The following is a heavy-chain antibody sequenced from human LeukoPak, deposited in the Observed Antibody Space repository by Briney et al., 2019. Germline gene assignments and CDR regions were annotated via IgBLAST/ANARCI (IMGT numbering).Heavy chain of an antibody. Sequence: SVKVSCKASGGTFSSYAISWVPQAPGQGLEWMGGIIPIFGTANYAQKFQGRVTITTDESTSTAYMELSSLRSEDTAVYYCAREVSLSGSYTHSELWGQGTLVTVSS. CDR3: AREVSLSGSYTHSEL. V-gene: IGHV1-69*05. J-gene: IGHJ4*02. D-gene: IGHD1-26*01. CDR2: IIPIFGTA. CDR1: GGTFSSYA.